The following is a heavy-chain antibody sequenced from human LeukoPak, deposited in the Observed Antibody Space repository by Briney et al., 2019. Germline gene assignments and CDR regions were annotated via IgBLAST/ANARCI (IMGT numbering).Heavy chain of an antibody. V-gene: IGHV3-11*01. D-gene: IGHD1-7*01. Sequence: GGSLRLSCAASGFTFSDYYMSWIRQAPGKGLEWVSYVSSSGSTIYYADSVKGRFTISRDNAKNSLYLQMNSLRAEDTAVYYCARVLRGWNYVSAEYYFDYWGQGTLVTVSS. J-gene: IGHJ4*02. CDR3: ARVLRGWNYVSAEYYFDY. CDR1: GFTFSDYY. CDR2: VSSSGSTI.